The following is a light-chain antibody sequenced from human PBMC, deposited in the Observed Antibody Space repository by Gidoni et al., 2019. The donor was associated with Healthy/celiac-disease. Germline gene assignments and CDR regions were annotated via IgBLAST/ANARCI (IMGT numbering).Light chain of an antibody. CDR1: QSVSSSY. V-gene: IGKV3-20*01. CDR3: QQYGSSPWT. J-gene: IGKJ1*01. CDR2: GAS. Sequence: EIVLTQSPGTLSLSPGERATLSCRASQSVSSSYLAWYQQTPGQAPRLLNYGASSRATRPPDRFSGSGSGTDFTLTISRLEPEDFAVYYCQQYGSSPWTFGQGTKVEIK.